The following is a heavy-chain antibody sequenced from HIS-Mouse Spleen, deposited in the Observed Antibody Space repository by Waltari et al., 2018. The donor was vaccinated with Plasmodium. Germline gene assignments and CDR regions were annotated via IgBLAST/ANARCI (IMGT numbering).Heavy chain of an antibody. J-gene: IGHJ4*02. CDR2: IYYSGST. CDR1: GGSISSYY. CDR3: ARGGYSSSSYYFDY. D-gene: IGHD6-6*01. V-gene: IGHV4-59*01. Sequence: QVQLQESGPGLVKPSETLSLTCTVSGGSISSYYWSWLRQPPGKGLEWIGYIYYSGSTNYTPSLKSRVTISVDKSKNQFSLKLSSVTAADTAVYYCARGGYSSSSYYFDYWGQGTVVTVSS.